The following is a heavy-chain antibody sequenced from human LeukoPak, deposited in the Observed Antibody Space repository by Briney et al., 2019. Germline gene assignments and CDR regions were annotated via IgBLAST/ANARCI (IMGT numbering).Heavy chain of an antibody. J-gene: IGHJ5*02. CDR3: ARRLYYYESSGYFLGWFDP. CDR1: GYNFTDYW. V-gene: IGHV5-51*01. Sequence: GESLKISCKGSGYNFTDYWIGWVRQMPGEGLEWMGVIYPGDSDTRYSPSFQGQVTISVDKSLNTAYLQWTSLKASDSAMYYSARRLYYYESSGYFLGWFDPWGQGTLVTVSS. D-gene: IGHD3-22*01. CDR2: IYPGDSDT.